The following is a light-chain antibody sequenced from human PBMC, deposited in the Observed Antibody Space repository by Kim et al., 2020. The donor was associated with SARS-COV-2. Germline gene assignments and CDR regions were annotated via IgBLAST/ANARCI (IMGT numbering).Light chain of an antibody. V-gene: IGKV4-1*01. J-gene: IGKJ2*01. Sequence: RTTINCKSSQSVLYSSNNNNYLAWYQLKPGQPPKLLIYWASTRESGVPDRFSGSGSGTDFTLTISSLQADDVAVYFCQQYYSIPQTFGQGTKLEIK. CDR3: QQYYSIPQT. CDR2: WAS. CDR1: QSVLYSSNNNNY.